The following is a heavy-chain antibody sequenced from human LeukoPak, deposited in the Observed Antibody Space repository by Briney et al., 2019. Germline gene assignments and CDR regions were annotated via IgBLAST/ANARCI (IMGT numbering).Heavy chain of an antibody. CDR3: ARDVGQWLVHDAFDI. CDR2: ISSSGSTI. CDR1: GFTFSDYY. J-gene: IGHJ3*02. D-gene: IGHD6-19*01. Sequence: GGSLRLSCAASGFTFSDYYMSWIRQAPGKGLEWVSYISSSGSTIYYADSVKGRFTISRDDAKNSLYLQMNSLRAEDTAVYYCARDVGQWLVHDAFDIWGQGTIVTVSS. V-gene: IGHV3-11*04.